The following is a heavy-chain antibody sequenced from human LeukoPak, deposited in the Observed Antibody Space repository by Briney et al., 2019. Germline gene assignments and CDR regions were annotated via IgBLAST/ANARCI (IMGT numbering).Heavy chain of an antibody. CDR3: ATTSIAAAPPLYYYYYGMDV. D-gene: IGHD6-13*01. CDR1: GGSISNYY. J-gene: IGHJ6*02. V-gene: IGHV4-34*01. CDR2: INHSGST. Sequence: ETLSLTCTASGGSISNYYWSWIRQPPGKGLEWIGEINHSGSTNYNPSLKSRVTISVDTSKNQFSLKLSSVTAADTAVYYCATTSIAAAPPLYYYYYGMDVWGQGTTVTVSS.